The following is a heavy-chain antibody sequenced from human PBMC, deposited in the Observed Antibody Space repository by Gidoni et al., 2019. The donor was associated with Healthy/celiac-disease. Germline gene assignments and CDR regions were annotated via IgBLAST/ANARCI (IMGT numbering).Heavy chain of an antibody. J-gene: IGHJ3*02. V-gene: IGHV3-15*01. CDR1: GFTFSNAW. CDR2: IKSKTDGGTT. Sequence: EVQLVESGGGLVKPGGSLRLSCAASGFTFSNAWMSWVRQAPGKGLEWVGRIKSKTDGGTTDYAAPVKGRFTISRDDSKNTLYLQMNSLKTEDTAVYYCTTEGAVAGPNDAFDIWGQGTMVTVSS. D-gene: IGHD6-19*01. CDR3: TTEGAVAGPNDAFDI.